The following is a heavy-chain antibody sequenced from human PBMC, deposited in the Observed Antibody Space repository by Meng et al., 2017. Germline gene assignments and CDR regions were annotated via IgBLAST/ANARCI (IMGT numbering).Heavy chain of an antibody. CDR2: INHSGST. CDR1: GGSFSGYY. CDR3: ASSGYSYGYRFDY. V-gene: IGHV4-34*01. D-gene: IGHD5-18*01. Sequence: QVLLTDWAAGLLKLPGILSLTCELYGGSFSGYYWSWIRQPPGKGLEWIGEINHSGSTNYNPSLKSRVPISVDTSKNQFSLKLSSVTAADTAVYYCASSGYSYGYRFDYWGQGTLVTVSS. J-gene: IGHJ4*02.